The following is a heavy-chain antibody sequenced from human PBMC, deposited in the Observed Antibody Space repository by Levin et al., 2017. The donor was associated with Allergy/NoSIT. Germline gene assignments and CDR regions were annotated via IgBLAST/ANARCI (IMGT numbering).Heavy chain of an antibody. Sequence: ASVKVSCKASGYTFTSYAMNWVRQAPGQGLEWMGWINTNTGNPTYAQGFTGRFVFSLDTSVSTAYLQISSLKAEDTAVYYCAREGIAVAGTSYYDYYMDGWGKGTTVTVSS. J-gene: IGHJ6*03. CDR3: AREGIAVAGTSYYDYYMDG. V-gene: IGHV7-4-1*02. CDR1: GYTFTSYA. CDR2: INTNTGNP. D-gene: IGHD6-19*01.